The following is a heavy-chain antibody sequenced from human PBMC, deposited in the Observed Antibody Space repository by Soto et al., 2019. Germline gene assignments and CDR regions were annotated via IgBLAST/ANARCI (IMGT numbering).Heavy chain of an antibody. CDR3: ARFSVGHYNSSGYYFVDL. D-gene: IGHD3-22*01. CDR1: GGSISSRGYY. J-gene: IGHJ5*02. Sequence: SETLSLTCTVSGGSISSRGYYWTWIRQHPGKGLEWIGYIYYSGITYYSPSLKSRVSISIDTSKNQFSPNLNSVAAADTAVYYCARFSVGHYNSSGYYFVDLWGQGTLVTVS. CDR2: IYYSGIT. V-gene: IGHV4-31*03.